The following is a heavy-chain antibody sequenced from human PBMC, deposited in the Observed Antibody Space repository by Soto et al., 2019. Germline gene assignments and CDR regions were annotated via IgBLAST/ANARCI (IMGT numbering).Heavy chain of an antibody. CDR1: GFTFNSYG. J-gene: IGHJ6*02. CDR2: IWFDGRNE. Sequence: PGESLKISCAASGFTFNSYGMHWVRQAPGKGLEWVAVIWFDGRNEYYADSVKGRFTISRDNSKNTLYLQMNSLRGDDTAVHYCARAFRGGDYSWNYYYYGMDVWGQGTTVTVSS. CDR3: ARAFRGGDYSWNYYYYGMDV. D-gene: IGHD2-15*01. V-gene: IGHV3-33*01.